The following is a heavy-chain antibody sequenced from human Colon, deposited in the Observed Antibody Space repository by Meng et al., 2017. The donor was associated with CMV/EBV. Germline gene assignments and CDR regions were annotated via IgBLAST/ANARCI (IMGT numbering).Heavy chain of an antibody. Sequence: EGRVWGSGVRLVPPGGSLRLSCAGSGFTFSSYAMSWVRQAPGKGLEWVSAISSDSSRTYYAESVKGRFTISRDNSMNTVFLEMNSLRAEDRALYYCAKESPYTSPREYYFDFWGQGTLVTVSS. V-gene: IGHV3-23*01. CDR3: AKESPYTSPREYYFDF. J-gene: IGHJ4*01. CDR2: ISSDSSRT. CDR1: GFTFSSYA. D-gene: IGHD2-2*02.